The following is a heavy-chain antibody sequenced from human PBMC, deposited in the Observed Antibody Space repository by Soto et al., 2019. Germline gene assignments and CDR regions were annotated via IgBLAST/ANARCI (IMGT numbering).Heavy chain of an antibody. D-gene: IGHD2-8*01. J-gene: IGHJ6*02. CDR1: GGTFSSYA. CDR2: IIPIFGTA. Sequence: SVKVSCKASGGTFSSYAISWVRQAPGQGLEWMGGIIPIFGTANYAQKFQGRVTITADKSTSTAYMELSSLRSEDTAVYYCASSKDIALMVYAPRDYYYYGMDVWGQGTTVTVSS. CDR3: ASSKDIALMVYAPRDYYYYGMDV. V-gene: IGHV1-69*06.